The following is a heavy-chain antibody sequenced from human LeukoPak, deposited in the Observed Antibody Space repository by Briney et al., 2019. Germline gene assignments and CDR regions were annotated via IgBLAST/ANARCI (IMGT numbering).Heavy chain of an antibody. D-gene: IGHD2-2*01. CDR2: IDSDWTTI. CDR1: GFTLSSYW. V-gene: IGHV3-74*01. CDR3: ARGLTLLGYCSGTSCLMNY. Sequence: GGSLRLSCAVSGFTLSSYWMHWVRQAPGKGLVWVSRIDSDWTTIDYADSVKGRFTISRDNANNTLYLQMNSLRAEDAGVYYCARGLTLLGYCSGTSCLMNYWGQGTLVTVSS. J-gene: IGHJ4*02.